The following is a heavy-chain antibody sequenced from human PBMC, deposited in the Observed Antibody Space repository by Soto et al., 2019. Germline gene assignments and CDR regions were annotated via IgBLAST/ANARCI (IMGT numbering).Heavy chain of an antibody. Sequence: QVQLVESGGGVVQPGRSLRLSCAASGFTFSSYGMHWVRQAPGKGLEWVAVISYDGSKKYYADSVKGRFTISRDNSKNTLYLQMNSLRAEDTAVYYFAKVSGGTRNYGMDVWGHGTKVIVSS. V-gene: IGHV3-30*18. D-gene: IGHD2-15*01. CDR3: AKVSGGTRNYGMDV. CDR1: GFTFSSYG. CDR2: ISYDGSKK. J-gene: IGHJ6*02.